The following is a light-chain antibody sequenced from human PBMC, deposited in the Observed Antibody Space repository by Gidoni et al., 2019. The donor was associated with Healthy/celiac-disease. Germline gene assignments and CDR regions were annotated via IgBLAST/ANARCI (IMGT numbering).Light chain of an antibody. V-gene: IGLV3-1*01. J-gene: IGLJ2*01. CDR3: QAWDSSHVV. CDR2: QDS. CDR1: KLGDKY. Sequence: SYELTQPPSGSVSPGQTASITCSGDKLGDKYACWYQQKPGQSPVLVIYQDSKRPSGIPERFSGSNSGNTATLTISGTQAMDEADYYCQAWDSSHVVFGGGTKLTVL.